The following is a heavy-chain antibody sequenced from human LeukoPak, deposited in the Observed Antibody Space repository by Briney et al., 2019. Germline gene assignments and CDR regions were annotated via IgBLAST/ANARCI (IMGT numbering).Heavy chain of an antibody. CDR1: GGSISSNSYY. J-gene: IGHJ3*02. Sequence: KTSETLSLTCTVSGGSISSNSYYWGWIRQPPGKGLEWIGNIYYSGNTNYNPSLKSRVTISVDTSKNQLSLKLSSVTAADTAVYHCVRLQPNTGEWALDIWGQGTMVSVSS. V-gene: IGHV4-39*07. CDR3: VRLQPNTGEWALDI. D-gene: IGHD1-1*01. CDR2: IYYSGNT.